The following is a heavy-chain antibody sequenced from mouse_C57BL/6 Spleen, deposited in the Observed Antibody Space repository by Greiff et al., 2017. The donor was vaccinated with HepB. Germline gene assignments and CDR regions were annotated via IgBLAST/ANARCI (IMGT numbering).Heavy chain of an antibody. V-gene: IGHV5-9*01. CDR1: GFTFSSYT. D-gene: IGHD1-1*01. J-gene: IGHJ4*01. CDR3: ANTVVAFYYAMDY. CDR2: ISGGGGNT. Sequence: EVQLVESGGGLVKPGGSLKLSCAASGFTFSSYTMSWVRQTPEKRLEWVATISGGGGNTYYPDSVKGRFTISRDNAKNTLYLQMSSLRSEDTALYYCANTVVAFYYAMDYWGQGTSVTVSS.